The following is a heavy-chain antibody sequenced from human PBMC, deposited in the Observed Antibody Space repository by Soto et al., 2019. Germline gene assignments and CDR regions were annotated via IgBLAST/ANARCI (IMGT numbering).Heavy chain of an antibody. V-gene: IGHV4-61*01. CDR2: IYYSGST. Sequence: QVQLQESGPGLLKPSATLSLTCTASGGSGSSGSDYWRLIRQPPAKALEWIGYIYYSGSTTYNTSFESRVTISVDTYKNQFSLKLRSVTAADTAADYCATERRERITCYFELWGRGTLVTVSS. D-gene: IGHD1-26*01. CDR3: ATERRERITCYFEL. J-gene: IGHJ2*01. CDR1: GGSGSSGSDY.